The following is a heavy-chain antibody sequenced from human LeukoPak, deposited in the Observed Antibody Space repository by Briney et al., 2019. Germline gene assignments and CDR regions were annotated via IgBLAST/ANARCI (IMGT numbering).Heavy chain of an antibody. V-gene: IGHV4-59*12. D-gene: IGHD3-3*01. CDR2: IYYSGST. J-gene: IGHJ4*02. Sequence: PSETLSLTCTVSGASITTYYWSWIRQPPGKGLEWIGYIYYSGSTKYNPSLKSRVTMSIDTSKNQFSLNLKSVTAADTAVYYCAREGGFYRPLDYSGQGTLVTVSS. CDR1: GASITTYY. CDR3: AREGGFYRPLDY.